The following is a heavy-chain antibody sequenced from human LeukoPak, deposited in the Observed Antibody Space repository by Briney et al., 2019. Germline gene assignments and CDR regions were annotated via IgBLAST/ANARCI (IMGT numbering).Heavy chain of an antibody. D-gene: IGHD6-13*01. CDR3: ARDERYSAIDY. Sequence: ASVKVSCKASGGTFSSYAISWVRQAPGQRLEWMGWISAGNGNTKYSQKFQGRVTITRDTSASTAYMELSSLRSGDTAVYYCARDERYSAIDYWGQGTLVTVSS. J-gene: IGHJ4*02. CDR2: ISAGNGNT. V-gene: IGHV1-3*01. CDR1: GGTFSSYA.